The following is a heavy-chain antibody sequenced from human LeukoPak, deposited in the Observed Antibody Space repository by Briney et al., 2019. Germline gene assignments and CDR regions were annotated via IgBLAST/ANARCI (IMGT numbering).Heavy chain of an antibody. Sequence: SETLSLTCTVSGASIDIYYWSWIRQPPGKGHMWIGYIYHTRSTQYSPYFKSRVTISLDTSKIKFSLKLTSVTAADTAVYYCARVYQSAEYYFDYWGQGNLVSVSS. CDR3: ARVYQSAEYYFDY. J-gene: IGHJ4*02. V-gene: IGHV4-59*01. D-gene: IGHD2-2*01. CDR2: IYHTRST. CDR1: GASIDIYY.